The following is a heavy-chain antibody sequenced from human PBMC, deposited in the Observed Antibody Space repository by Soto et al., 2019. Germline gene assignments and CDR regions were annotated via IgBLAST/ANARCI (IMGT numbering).Heavy chain of an antibody. J-gene: IGHJ5*02. CDR3: ARDLKEYCSDGKCNWFDP. CDR2: ISYSGST. Sequence: PSETLSVTCTVSGASITTYYWSWIRQPPGKGLEWIGYISYSGSTDYNPSLKSRVTISFDASKNQISLQVRSATAADAAVYYCARDLKEYCSDGKCNWFDPWGQGTLVTVSS. D-gene: IGHD2-15*01. CDR1: GASITTYY. V-gene: IGHV4-59*01.